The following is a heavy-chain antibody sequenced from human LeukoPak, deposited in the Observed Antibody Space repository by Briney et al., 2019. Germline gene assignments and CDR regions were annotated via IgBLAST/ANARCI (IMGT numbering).Heavy chain of an antibody. V-gene: IGHV4-39*01. D-gene: IGHD4/OR15-4a*01. J-gene: IGHJ4*02. CDR1: GGSISSSCYF. Sequence: SETLSLTCTVSGGSISSSCYFWGRIRQPPGTGLEWIGSIYYGGSTYYSPSLRSRVTISVDTSKNQFSLNLSSVTAADAAVYYCARHDGRGGATMGALDYWGQGSLVTVSS. CDR2: IYYGGST. CDR3: ARHDGRGGATMGALDY.